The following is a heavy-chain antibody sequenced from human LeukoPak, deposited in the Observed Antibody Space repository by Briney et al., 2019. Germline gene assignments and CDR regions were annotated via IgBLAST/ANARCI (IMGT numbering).Heavy chain of an antibody. D-gene: IGHD3-10*01. Sequence: PSETLSLTCAVYGGSFSGYYWSWIRQPPGKGLEWIGEINHSGSTNYNPSLKSRVTISVDTSKNQFSLKLSSVTAADTAVYYCARGGNRRWFGELFLDYWGQGTLVTVSS. CDR1: GGSFSGYY. CDR3: ARGGNRRWFGELFLDY. V-gene: IGHV4-34*01. J-gene: IGHJ4*02. CDR2: INHSGST.